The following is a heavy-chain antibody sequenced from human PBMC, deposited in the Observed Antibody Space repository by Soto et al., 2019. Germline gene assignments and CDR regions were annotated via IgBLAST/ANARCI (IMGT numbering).Heavy chain of an antibody. D-gene: IGHD3-22*01. CDR2: INSDGSNT. CDR1: GLTFSHYW. J-gene: IGHJ4*02. Sequence: GRYLRLSCAASGLTFSHYWMHWVRQAPGKGLVWVSRINSDGSNTNYADSVKGRFTISRDNAKNTLYLQMNSLRAEDTAVYYCIRLPPQPGYSDYWCTGTLVTVSS. V-gene: IGHV3-74*01. CDR3: IRLPPQPGYSDY.